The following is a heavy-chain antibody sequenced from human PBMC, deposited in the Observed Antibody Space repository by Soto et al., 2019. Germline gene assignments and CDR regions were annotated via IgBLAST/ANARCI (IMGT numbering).Heavy chain of an antibody. V-gene: IGHV3-7*01. CDR2: IKQDGSEK. J-gene: IGHJ4*02. D-gene: IGHD1-1*01. Sequence: GGSLRLSCAASGFTFSSYWMSWVRQAPGKGLEWVANIKQDGSEKYYVDSVKGRFTISRDNAKNSLYLQMNSLRAEDTALYYSARARDLERRGSFFDYWGQGTLVTVSS. CDR3: ARARDLERRGSFFDY. CDR1: GFTFSSYW.